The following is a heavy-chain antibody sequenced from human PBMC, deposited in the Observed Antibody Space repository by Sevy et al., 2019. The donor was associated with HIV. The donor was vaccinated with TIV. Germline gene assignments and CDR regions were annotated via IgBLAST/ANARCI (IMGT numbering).Heavy chain of an antibody. CDR2: ISGSGGST. V-gene: IGHV3-23*01. CDR1: GFTFSSYA. Sequence: GGSLRLSCAASGFTFSSYAMSWVRQAPGKGLEWVSAISGSGGSTYYADSVKGRFTISRDNSKNTLCLQMNSLRAEDTVVYYCAKDGFGGVLNYYYYYMDVWGKGTTVTVSS. J-gene: IGHJ6*03. CDR3: AKDGFGGVLNYYYYYMDV. D-gene: IGHD3-16*01.